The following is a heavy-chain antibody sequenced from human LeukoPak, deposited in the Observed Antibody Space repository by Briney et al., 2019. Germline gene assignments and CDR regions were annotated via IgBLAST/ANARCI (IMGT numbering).Heavy chain of an antibody. V-gene: IGHV4-61*01. J-gene: IGHJ5*02. D-gene: IGHD3-16*02. CDR3: ARGRYDYVWGSYRYPYNWFDP. CDR1: GGSVSSGSYY. CDR2: INHSGST. Sequence: SETLSLTCTVSGGSVSSGSYYWSWIRQPPGKGLEWIGEINHSGSTNYNPPLKSRVTISVDTSKNQFSLKLSSVTAADTAVYYCARGRYDYVWGSYRYPYNWFDPWGQGTLVTVSS.